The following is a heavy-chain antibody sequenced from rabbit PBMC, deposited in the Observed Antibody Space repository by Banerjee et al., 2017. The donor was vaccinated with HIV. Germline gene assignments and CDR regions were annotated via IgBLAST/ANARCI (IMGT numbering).Heavy chain of an antibody. CDR1: GFSLSSSYN. D-gene: IGHD1-1*01. V-gene: IGHV1S40*01. Sequence: QSLEESGGDLVKPGASLTLTCTASGFSLSSSYNMCWVRQAPGKGLEWIGCINTGSGSTWYASWAKGRFTIAKTSSTTVTRQMTSLTAADTATYFCARGFGDSGDYFKLWGQGTMGNRL. CDR2: INTGSGST. CDR3: ARGFGDSGDYFKL. J-gene: IGHJ4*01.